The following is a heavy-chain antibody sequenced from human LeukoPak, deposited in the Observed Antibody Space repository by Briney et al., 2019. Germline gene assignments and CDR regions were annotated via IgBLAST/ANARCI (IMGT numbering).Heavy chain of an antibody. Sequence: GGSLRLSCAASGFTFSSYAMSWVRQAPGKGLEWVSAISGSGGSTYYADSVKGWFTISRDNSKNTLYLQMNSLRAEDTAVYYCARGDHYDILTGYSSASYFDYWGQGTLVTVSS. CDR2: ISGSGGST. J-gene: IGHJ4*02. V-gene: IGHV3-23*01. CDR3: ARGDHYDILTGYSSASYFDY. D-gene: IGHD3-9*01. CDR1: GFTFSSYA.